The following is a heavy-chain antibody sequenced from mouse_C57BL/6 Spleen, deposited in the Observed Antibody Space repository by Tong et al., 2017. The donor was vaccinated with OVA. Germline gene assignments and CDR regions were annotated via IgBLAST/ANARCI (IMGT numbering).Heavy chain of an antibody. CDR1: GFSFNTYA. Sequence: EVQLQESGGGLVQPKGSLKLSCAASGFSFNTYAMNWVRQAPGKGLEWVARIRSKSNNYATYYADSVKDRFTISRDDSESMLYLQMNNLKTEDTAMYYCVRHHVYYYGSSLYWYFDVWGTGTTVTVSS. CDR2: IRSKSNNYAT. D-gene: IGHD1-1*01. J-gene: IGHJ1*03. CDR3: VRHHVYYYGSSLYWYFDV. V-gene: IGHV10-1*01.